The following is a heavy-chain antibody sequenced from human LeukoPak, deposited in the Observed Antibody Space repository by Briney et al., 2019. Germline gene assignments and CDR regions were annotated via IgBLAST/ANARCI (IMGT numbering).Heavy chain of an antibody. CDR2: IFYSGST. Sequence: SETLSLTCTVSGDSISSYYWTWIRQPPGKGLEWIGYIFYSGSTNYNPSLKSRVTISVDTSKNQFSLKLSSVTAADTAVYYCARHFFPAVYYYYMDVWGKGTTVTVPS. V-gene: IGHV4-59*08. CDR1: GDSISSYY. J-gene: IGHJ6*03. CDR3: ARHFFPAVYYYYMDV. D-gene: IGHD3-3*01.